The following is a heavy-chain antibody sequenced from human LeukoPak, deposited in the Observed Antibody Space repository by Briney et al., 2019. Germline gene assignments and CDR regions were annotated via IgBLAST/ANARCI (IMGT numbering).Heavy chain of an antibody. CDR3: ARHRGYYYYYMDV. V-gene: IGHV4-34*01. CDR1: GGSFSGYY. Sequence: PSETLSLTCAVYGGSFSGYYWSWIRQPPGKGLEWIGSMYYSGSTYYNPSLKSRVTISVDTSKNQFSLKLSSVTAADTAVYYCARHRGYYYYYMDVWGKGTTVIISS. J-gene: IGHJ6*03. CDR2: MYYSGST.